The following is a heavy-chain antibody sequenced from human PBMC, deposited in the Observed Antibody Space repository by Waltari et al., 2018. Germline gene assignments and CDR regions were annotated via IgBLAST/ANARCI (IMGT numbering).Heavy chain of an antibody. CDR1: GFTVSSHY. CDR2: IYSGGST. D-gene: IGHD5-18*01. J-gene: IGHJ4*02. CDR3: ARDLKKGVGSYGLGY. V-gene: IGHV3-66*01. Sequence: EVQLVESGGGLVQPGGSLRLSCAASGFTVSSHYMSWVRQAPGKGLEWVSVIYSGGSTYYADSVKGRFTISRDNSKNTLYLQMNSLRAEDTAVYYCARDLKKGVGSYGLGYWGQGTLVTVSS.